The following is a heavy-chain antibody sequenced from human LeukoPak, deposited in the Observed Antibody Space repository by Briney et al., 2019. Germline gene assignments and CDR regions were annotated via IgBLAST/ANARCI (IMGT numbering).Heavy chain of an antibody. Sequence: GGSLRLXCAASGFTFSSYAMSWVRQAPGKGLEWVSAISGSGGSTYYADSVKGRFTISRDNSKNTLYLQMNSLRAEDTAVYYCAKDGVKAYYYYYMDVWGKGTTVTVSS. V-gene: IGHV3-23*01. CDR3: AKDGVKAYYYYYMDV. J-gene: IGHJ6*03. CDR2: ISGSGGST. CDR1: GFTFSSYA.